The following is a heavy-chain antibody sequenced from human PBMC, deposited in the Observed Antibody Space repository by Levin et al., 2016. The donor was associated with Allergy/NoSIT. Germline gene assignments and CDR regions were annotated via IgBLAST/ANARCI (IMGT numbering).Heavy chain of an antibody. V-gene: IGHV3-74*01. CDR1: GFTLSNHW. CDR2: ISGDATDT. Sequence: GGSLRLSCAASGFTLSNHWMHWVRQAPGKGLMWVSRISGDATDTNYADSVKGRFTISRDNAKNTLYLQMNSLSAEDTAVYYCARDRVLGSGSSDYWGQGTLVTVSS. CDR3: ARDRVLGSGSSDY. D-gene: IGHD3-10*01. J-gene: IGHJ4*02.